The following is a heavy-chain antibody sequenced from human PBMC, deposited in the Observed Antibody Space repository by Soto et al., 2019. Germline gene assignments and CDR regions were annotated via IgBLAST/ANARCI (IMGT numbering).Heavy chain of an antibody. CDR1: GGTFSTYA. CDR2: IIPMFGTA. Sequence: QVHLVQSGAGVKKPGSSVKVSCKASGGTFSTYAISWVRQAPGQGLEWMGGIIPMFGTASYAQKFQGRVTITADESTSTAYMELSSLRSEDTAVYYCARPHRYYDSTGYGCFDYWGQGTLVTVSS. J-gene: IGHJ4*02. V-gene: IGHV1-69*12. D-gene: IGHD3-22*01. CDR3: ARPHRYYDSTGYGCFDY.